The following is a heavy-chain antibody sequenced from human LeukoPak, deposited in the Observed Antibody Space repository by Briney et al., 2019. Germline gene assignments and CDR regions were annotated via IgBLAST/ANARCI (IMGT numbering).Heavy chain of an antibody. CDR1: TXSSYG. CDR2: IRYDVSNK. D-gene: IGHD3-10*01. V-gene: IGHV3-30*02. CDR3: AKCSVGFGELCNWFDP. J-gene: IGHJ5*02. Sequence: TXSSYGXXXVRQAPGKGLXXVAFIRYDVSNKYYAASVTARFTISIYNSKNTLYLQMNILRAEDTAVYYCAKCSVGFGELCNWFDPWGQGTLVTVSS.